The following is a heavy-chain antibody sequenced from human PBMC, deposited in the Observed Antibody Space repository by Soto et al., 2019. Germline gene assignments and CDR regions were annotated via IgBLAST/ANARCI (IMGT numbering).Heavy chain of an antibody. J-gene: IGHJ6*02. Sequence: QVQLVQSGAEVKKPGSSVKVSCKAPGGTFSSYAISWVRQAPGQGLEWMGGIIPIFGTANYAQKFQGRVTITADESTSKGYIEPSSLRSEEPAVYYCARSQGGSTSLDIYYYYYYGMDVWGQGTTVTVSS. CDR3: ARSQGGSTSLDIYYYYYYGMDV. CDR2: IIPIFGTA. CDR1: GGTFSSYA. D-gene: IGHD2-2*01. V-gene: IGHV1-69*01.